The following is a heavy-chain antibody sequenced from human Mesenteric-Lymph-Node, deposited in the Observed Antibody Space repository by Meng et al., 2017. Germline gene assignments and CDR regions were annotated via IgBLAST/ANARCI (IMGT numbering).Heavy chain of an antibody. CDR3: GREPSFGEHDY. V-gene: IGHV3-30*01. J-gene: IGHJ4*02. CDR1: GFTFSSYE. D-gene: IGHD3-10*01. Sequence: GESLKISCAASGFTFSSYEMNWVRQAPGKGPEWLTAISNDGKNEHYADSAKGRFTISRDNSKNTVYLQMNSLRPEDTAVYYCGREPSFGEHDYWGQGTLVTVSS. CDR2: ISNDGKNE.